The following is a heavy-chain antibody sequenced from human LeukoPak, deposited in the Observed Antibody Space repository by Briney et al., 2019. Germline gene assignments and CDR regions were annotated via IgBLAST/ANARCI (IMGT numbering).Heavy chain of an antibody. Sequence: GGSLRLSCAASGFTFSSYGMHWVRQAPGKGLEWVAIIWYDGSNNYYADSVKGRFTISRDNSKNTLSLQMNSLRAEDTAVYYCARDPGLDIWGQGTLVTVSS. CDR3: ARDPGLDI. J-gene: IGHJ4*02. CDR1: GFTFSSYG. CDR2: IWYDGSNN. V-gene: IGHV3-33*01.